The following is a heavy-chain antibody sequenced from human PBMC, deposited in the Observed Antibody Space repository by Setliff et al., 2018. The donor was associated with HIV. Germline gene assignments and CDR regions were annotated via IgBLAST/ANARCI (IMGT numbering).Heavy chain of an antibody. CDR2: INPSDGGA. CDR1: GYAFTGYY. J-gene: IGHJ4*02. D-gene: IGHD1-26*01. V-gene: IGHV1-2*02. Sequence: ASVKVSCKASGYAFTGYYLHWVRQAPGQGLEWMGWINPSDGGAKYAHNFEGRFTISRDNDRNSLYLQMNSLRAEDTAMYYCAGTRGSGRYNYWGQGTLVTVSS. CDR3: AGTRGSGRYNY.